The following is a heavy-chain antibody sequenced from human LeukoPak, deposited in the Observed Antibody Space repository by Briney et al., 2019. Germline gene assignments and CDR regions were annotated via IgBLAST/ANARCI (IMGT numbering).Heavy chain of an antibody. D-gene: IGHD1/OR15-1a*01. CDR2: IFHSGHT. CDR3: ARGGTAGLYF. J-gene: IGHJ4*02. V-gene: IGHV4-4*02. Sequence: SGTLSLTCGVSGDPIITNHWWSWVRQPPGKGLEWIGEIFHSGHTNYNPSLKSRVTISLDKSRNQFSLNLIYVTAADTAVYYCARGGTAGLYFWGQGILVTISS. CDR1: GDPIITNHW.